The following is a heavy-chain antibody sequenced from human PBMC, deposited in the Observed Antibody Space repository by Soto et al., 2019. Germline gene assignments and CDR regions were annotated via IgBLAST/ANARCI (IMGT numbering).Heavy chain of an antibody. V-gene: IGHV3-23*01. CDR1: GFSFSSHA. Sequence: GVLRLSCAASGFSFSSHAMNWVRQAPGKGLEWVSVISGSGDSRYFADSVKGRFTISRDNSKNTLYLQMNSLRAEDTAVYYCANLYERSNWFDPWGQGTLVTVSS. CDR2: ISGSGDSR. CDR3: ANLYERSNWFDP. D-gene: IGHD5-12*01. J-gene: IGHJ5*02.